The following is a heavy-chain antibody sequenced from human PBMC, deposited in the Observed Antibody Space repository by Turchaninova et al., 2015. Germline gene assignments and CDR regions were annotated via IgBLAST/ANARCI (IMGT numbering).Heavy chain of an antibody. CDR1: GYTFIGSY. V-gene: IGHV1-2*06. D-gene: IGHD2-2*01. Sequence: QVQLVQSGAEVKKPGASVKVSCRATGYTFIGSYIHWVRQAPGQGLEWIGRIKPKSDGTNYEQKVQGRATMTGDTSTSTVYMELSGLLSDDTAVYYCARDHSAVGTFYHGVHDWGRGTTVTVSS. J-gene: IGHJ6*02. CDR3: ARDHSAVGTFYHGVHD. CDR2: IKPKSDGT.